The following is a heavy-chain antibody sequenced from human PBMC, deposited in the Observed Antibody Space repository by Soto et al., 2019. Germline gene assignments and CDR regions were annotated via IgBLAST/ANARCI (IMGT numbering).Heavy chain of an antibody. CDR2: ISAHNGNT. CDR1: GYDFTTYG. J-gene: IGHJ4*02. V-gene: IGHV1-18*01. D-gene: IGHD1-1*01. CDR3: ARGRYGDY. Sequence: QVHLVQSGAEVKKPGASVKVSCKGSGYDFTTYGITWVRQAPGQGLEWMAWISAHNGNTDYAQKLQGRVTVTRDTSTSTAYMELRSLRSDDTAMYYCARGRYGDYWGREPWSPSPQ.